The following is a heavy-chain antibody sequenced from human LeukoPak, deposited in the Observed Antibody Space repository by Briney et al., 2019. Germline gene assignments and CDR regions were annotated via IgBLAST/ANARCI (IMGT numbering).Heavy chain of an antibody. CDR3: ARLTRGYYYYGMDV. J-gene: IGHJ6*02. D-gene: IGHD6-6*01. CDR1: GXSFSGYY. V-gene: IGHV4-34*01. Sequence: TSETLSLTCAVYGXSFSGYYWSRIRQPPGKGLEWIGEINHSGSTNYNPSLKSRVTISVDTSKNQFSLKLSSVAAADTAVYYCARLTRGYYYYGMDVWGQGTTVTVSS. CDR2: INHSGST.